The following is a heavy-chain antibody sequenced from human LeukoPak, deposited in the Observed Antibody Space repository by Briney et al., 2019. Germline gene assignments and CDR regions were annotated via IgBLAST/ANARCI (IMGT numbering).Heavy chain of an antibody. CDR2: ISHSGAT. D-gene: IGHD6-19*01. CDR1: GASIGRPYW. CDR3: ARDGGSDQYYFDY. Sequence: SETLSLTCGVSGASIGRPYWWSWVRQPPGKGLEWIAEISHSGATHYNPSLKSRVITSVDKSKNQVFLKLNSVTAADTAMYYCARDGGSDQYYFDYWGQGTLVTVSS. V-gene: IGHV4-4*02. J-gene: IGHJ4*02.